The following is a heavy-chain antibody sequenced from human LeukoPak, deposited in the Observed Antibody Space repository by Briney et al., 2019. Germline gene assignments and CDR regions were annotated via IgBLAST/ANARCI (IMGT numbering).Heavy chain of an antibody. CDR2: IYYNGVT. J-gene: IGHJ1*01. CDR1: GDSMSPYY. Sequence: PSETLSLTCTVSGDSMSPYYWSWIRQSPGRGLEYIGNIYYNGVTSYNPSLKSRVTMSVDTSKNQFSLKLTSVTAADTAVYYCARVYSSSWYTSEYFQHWGQGTLVTVSS. D-gene: IGHD6-13*01. V-gene: IGHV4-59*12. CDR3: ARVYSSSWYTSEYFQH.